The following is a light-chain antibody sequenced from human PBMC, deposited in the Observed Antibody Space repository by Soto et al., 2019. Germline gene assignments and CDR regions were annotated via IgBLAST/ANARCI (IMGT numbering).Light chain of an antibody. CDR2: AAS. Sequence: AIRMTQSPSSVSASTGDRVTITCRASQDISSYLAWYQQKPGKAPKFLIYAASTLQSGVPSRFSGSGDGTEFTLTISTLQPEDFATYFCQQSYSAQYTFGQGTMLEIK. CDR3: QQSYSAQYT. CDR1: QDISSY. J-gene: IGKJ2*01. V-gene: IGKV1-8*01.